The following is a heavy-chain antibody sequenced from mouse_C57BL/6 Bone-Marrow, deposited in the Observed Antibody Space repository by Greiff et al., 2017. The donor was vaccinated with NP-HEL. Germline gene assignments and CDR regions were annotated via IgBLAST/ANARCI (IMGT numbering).Heavy chain of an antibody. D-gene: IGHD1-1*01. V-gene: IGHV10-1*01. CDR2: IRSKSNNYAT. CDR3: VRSFYYYGSSYGYAMDY. Sequence: EVMLVESGGGLVQPKGSLKLSCAASGFSFNTYAMNWVRQAPGKGLEWVARIRSKSNNYATYYADSVKDRFTISRDDSESMLYLQMNNLKTEDTAMYYCVRSFYYYGSSYGYAMDYWGQGTSVTVSS. J-gene: IGHJ4*01. CDR1: GFSFNTYA.